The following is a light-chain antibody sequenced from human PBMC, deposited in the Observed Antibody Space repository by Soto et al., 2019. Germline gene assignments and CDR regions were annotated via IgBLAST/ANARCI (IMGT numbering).Light chain of an antibody. CDR2: EVS. Sequence: QSALTQPASVSGSHGQSITLSCTGTSTDVGGYIYVSWYQQHPGKAPKLIIYEVSNRPSGVSDRFSGSRSGNTASLTISGLQTEDEADYYCSSYSSSSKIVFGGGTKLTVL. CDR1: STDVGGYIY. CDR3: SSYSSSSKIV. V-gene: IGLV2-14*01. J-gene: IGLJ2*01.